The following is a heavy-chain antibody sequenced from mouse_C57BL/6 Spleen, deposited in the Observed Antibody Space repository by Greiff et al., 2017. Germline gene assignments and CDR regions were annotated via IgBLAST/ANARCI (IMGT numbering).Heavy chain of an antibody. CDR3: TRRGYGNDYAMDY. D-gene: IGHD2-1*01. Sequence: VKLQESGAELVRPGASVTLSCKASGYTFTDYEMHWVKQTPVHGLEWIGAIDPETGGTAYNQKFKGKAILTADKSSSTAYMELRSLTSVDSAVYYCTRRGYGNDYAMDYWGQGTSVTVSS. CDR2: IDPETGGT. CDR1: GYTFTDYE. V-gene: IGHV1-15*01. J-gene: IGHJ4*01.